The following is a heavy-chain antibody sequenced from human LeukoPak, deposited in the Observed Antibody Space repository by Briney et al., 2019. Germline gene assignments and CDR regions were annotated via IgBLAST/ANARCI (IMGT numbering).Heavy chain of an antibody. J-gene: IGHJ4*02. Sequence: SETLSLTCTVSGGSISSYYWSWIRQPPGKGLEWIGYIYYSGSTNYNPSLKSRVTMSVDTSKNQFSLKLSSVTAADTAVYYCASTMVRGVTPFDYWGQGTLVTVSS. CDR1: GGSISSYY. CDR3: ASTMVRGVTPFDY. CDR2: IYYSGST. V-gene: IGHV4-59*12. D-gene: IGHD3-10*01.